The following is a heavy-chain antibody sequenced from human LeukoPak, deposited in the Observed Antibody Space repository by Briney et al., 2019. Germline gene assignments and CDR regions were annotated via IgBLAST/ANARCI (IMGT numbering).Heavy chain of an antibody. D-gene: IGHD6-13*01. CDR1: GVSISSNY. CDR2: IYYRGNS. V-gene: IGHV4-59*01. J-gene: IGHJ4*02. CDR3: ARSYSSSWASLDH. Sequence: SETLSLTCTVSGVSISSNYWNWIRQPPGKGLEWIGYIYYRGNSNYNPSLKSRVTISVDTSKNQFSLKLSSVTAADTAVYYCARSYSSSWASLDHWGQGALVTVSS.